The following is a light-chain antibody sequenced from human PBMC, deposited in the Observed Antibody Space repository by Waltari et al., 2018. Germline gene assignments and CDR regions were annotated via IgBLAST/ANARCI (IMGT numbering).Light chain of an antibody. Sequence: QSALTQPASVSGSPGQSITISCTGTSSDVGGYNYVTWYQQHPGKAPKVMIYDVNNRPSGVSNRFSGAKYGNTASLTISGLQAEDEADYYCVSYTSSTTPYVFGTGTKVTVL. CDR2: DVN. CDR1: SSDVGGYNY. J-gene: IGLJ1*01. CDR3: VSYTSSTTPYV. V-gene: IGLV2-14*01.